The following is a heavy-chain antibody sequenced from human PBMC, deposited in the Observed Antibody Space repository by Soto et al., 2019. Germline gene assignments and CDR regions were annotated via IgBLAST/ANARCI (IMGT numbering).Heavy chain of an antibody. V-gene: IGHV4-59*01. D-gene: IGHD1-26*01. CDR2: IYYSGTT. CDR3: ARGRGGTYDAFDI. CDR1: SGSIGTYF. Sequence: SETLSLTCTVSSGSIGTYFWSWIRQPPGKGLEWIGYIYYSGTTNYNPSLKSRVTISLDTSKNQFSLRLSSVTAADTAVYYCARGRGGTYDAFDIWGQGTLVTVSS. J-gene: IGHJ3*02.